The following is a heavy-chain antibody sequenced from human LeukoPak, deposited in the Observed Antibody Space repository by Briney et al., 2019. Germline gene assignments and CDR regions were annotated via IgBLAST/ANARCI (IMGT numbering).Heavy chain of an antibody. CDR3: ARECSGGSCYEDY. CDR2: TSSSSSYI. V-gene: IGHV3-21*01. D-gene: IGHD2-15*01. Sequence: PGGSLRLSCAASGFTFSSYSMNWVRQAPGKGLEWVSSTSSSSSYIYYADSVKGRFTISRDNAKNSLYLQMNSLRAEDTAVYYCARECSGGSCYEDYWGQGTLVTVSS. CDR1: GFTFSSYS. J-gene: IGHJ4*02.